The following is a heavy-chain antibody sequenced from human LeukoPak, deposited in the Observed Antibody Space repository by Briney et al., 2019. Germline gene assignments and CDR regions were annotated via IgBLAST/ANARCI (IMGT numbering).Heavy chain of an antibody. CDR2: INPNSGGT. D-gene: IGHD3-22*01. CDR1: GYTFTGYY. Sequence: ASVKVSCKASGYTFTGYYMHWVRQAPGQGLEWMGRINPNSGGTNYAQKFQGRVTMTRDTSISTVYMELSRLRSDDTAVYYCASYYYDSSGYSYFDYWGQGTLVTVSS. J-gene: IGHJ4*02. V-gene: IGHV1-2*06. CDR3: ASYYYDSSGYSYFDY.